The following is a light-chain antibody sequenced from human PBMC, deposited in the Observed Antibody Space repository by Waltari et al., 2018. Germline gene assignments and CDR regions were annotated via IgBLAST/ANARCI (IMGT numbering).Light chain of an antibody. CDR2: EAS. V-gene: IGKV1-33*01. CDR3: QQYHDLPT. CDR1: EDITNY. J-gene: IGKJ5*01. Sequence: DIQMTQSPSSLSASVGDRVPITCQATEDITNYLNWYQQKPGKAPKLLIYEASNLETGVPSRFSGSGSGTDFTFAISSLQPEDVATYYCQQYHDLPTFGQGTRLEIK.